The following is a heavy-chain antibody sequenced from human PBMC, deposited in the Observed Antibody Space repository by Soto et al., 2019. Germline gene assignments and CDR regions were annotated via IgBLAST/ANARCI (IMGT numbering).Heavy chain of an antibody. V-gene: IGHV3-21*01. D-gene: IGHD6-13*01. CDR2: ISSSSSYI. Sequence: GESLKISCAASGFTFSSYSMNWVRQAPGKGLEWVSSISSSSSYIYYADSVKGRFTISRDNAKNSLYLQMNSLRAEDTAVYYCARDEPGYSSSWYYFDYWGQGTLVTVSS. CDR1: GFTFSSYS. CDR3: ARDEPGYSSSWYYFDY. J-gene: IGHJ4*02.